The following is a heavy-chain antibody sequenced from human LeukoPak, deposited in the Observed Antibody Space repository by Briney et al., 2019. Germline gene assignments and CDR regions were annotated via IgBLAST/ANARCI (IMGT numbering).Heavy chain of an antibody. J-gene: IGHJ5*02. CDR1: GFTFDDYA. V-gene: IGHV3-9*01. Sequence: GGSLRLSCAASGFTFDDYAMHWVRQAPGKGLEWVPGISWNSGGIGYADSVKGRFTISRDNAKNSLYLQMNSLRAEDTALYYCAKDSSSSWSPRFDPWGQGTLVTVSS. CDR2: ISWNSGGI. D-gene: IGHD6-13*01. CDR3: AKDSSSSWSPRFDP.